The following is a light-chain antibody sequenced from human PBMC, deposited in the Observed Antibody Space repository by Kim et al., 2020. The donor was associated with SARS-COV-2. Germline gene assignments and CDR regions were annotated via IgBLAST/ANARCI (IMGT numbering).Light chain of an antibody. Sequence: VGERATTTCRESKGISSALAWYQQKPGKTPNLLIYDASNLERGVPSRFSGSGSGSDFTLTISSLQPEDFATYYCQHFNSYPITFGQGTRLEIK. V-gene: IGKV1-13*02. CDR1: KGISSA. CDR3: QHFNSYPIT. J-gene: IGKJ5*01. CDR2: DAS.